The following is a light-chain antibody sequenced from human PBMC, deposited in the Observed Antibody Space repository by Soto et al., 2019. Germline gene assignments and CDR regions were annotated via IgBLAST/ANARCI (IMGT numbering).Light chain of an antibody. CDR1: QSISGSN. Sequence: EIVLTQSPGTLSLSPGERATLSCRASQSISGSNLAWYQQKPGQAPRLLIYGASNRATGIPDTFSGSGSGTDFTLTISRLEPEDFGVYYCKQYGGSSLTFGGGTKVEIK. CDR3: KQYGGSSLT. J-gene: IGKJ4*01. CDR2: GAS. V-gene: IGKV3-20*01.